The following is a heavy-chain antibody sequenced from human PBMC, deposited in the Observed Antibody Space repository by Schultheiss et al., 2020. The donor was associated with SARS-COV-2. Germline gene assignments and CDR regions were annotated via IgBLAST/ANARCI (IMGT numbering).Heavy chain of an antibody. CDR1: GYTFINYA. D-gene: IGHD3-22*01. CDR3: ARTLGSSGYPHLDY. V-gene: IGHV1-3*01. J-gene: IGHJ4*02. CDR2: FNAATGNT. Sequence: ASVKVSCKASGYTFINYAMHWVRQAPGQRLEWMGWFNAATGNTKYSQKFQGRVTITRDTSASTVYMELSSLTSEDTAVYYCARTLGSSGYPHLDYWGQGTLVTVSS.